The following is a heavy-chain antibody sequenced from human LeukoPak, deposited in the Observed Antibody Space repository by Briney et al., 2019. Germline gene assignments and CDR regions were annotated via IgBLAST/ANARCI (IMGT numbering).Heavy chain of an antibody. CDR3: ARDGGYCSSTSCYVDYYYYYMDV. J-gene: IGHJ6*03. D-gene: IGHD2-2*03. Sequence: SVKVSCKASGGTFSSYAISWVRQAPGQGLEWMGGIIPIFGTANYAQKFQGRVTITADESTSTAYMELSSLRSEDTAVYYCARDGGYCSSTSCYVDYYYYYMDVWGKGTTVTVSS. V-gene: IGHV1-69*01. CDR1: GGTFSSYA. CDR2: IIPIFGTA.